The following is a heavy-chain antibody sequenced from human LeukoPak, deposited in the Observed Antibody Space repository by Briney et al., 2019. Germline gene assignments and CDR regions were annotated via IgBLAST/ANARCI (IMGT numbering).Heavy chain of an antibody. CDR2: ISSSSSYI. CDR1: GFALSTSG. Sequence: GGSLRLSCAASGFALSTSGMSWVPQAPGKGLEWVSSISSSSSYIYYADSVKGRFTISRDNAKNSLYLQMNSLRAEDTAVYYCARDGSAIFGVGHDYWGQGTLVTVSS. J-gene: IGHJ4*02. D-gene: IGHD3-3*01. CDR3: ARDGSAIFGVGHDY. V-gene: IGHV3-21*01.